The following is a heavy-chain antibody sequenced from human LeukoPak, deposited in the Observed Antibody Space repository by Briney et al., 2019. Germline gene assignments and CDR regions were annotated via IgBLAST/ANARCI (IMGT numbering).Heavy chain of an antibody. CDR1: GYSFTIYW. Sequence: GESLKISCKGSGYSFTIYWICWLRQMHGKALEWMGIIYPVDSDTSFSPSFQGHCTISAAKSISTAYLQWSSLKASDTDMYYCERPQNSCSNTSCYALDYWGQGTLVTVSS. V-gene: IGHV5-51*01. CDR2: IYPVDSDT. D-gene: IGHD2-2*01. J-gene: IGHJ4*02. CDR3: ERPQNSCSNTSCYALDY.